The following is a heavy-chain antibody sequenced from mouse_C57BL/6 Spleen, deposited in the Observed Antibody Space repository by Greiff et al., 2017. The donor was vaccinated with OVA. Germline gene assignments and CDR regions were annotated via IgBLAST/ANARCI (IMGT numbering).Heavy chain of an antibody. V-gene: IGHV1-55*01. J-gene: IGHJ4*01. CDR3: ASSSPVNAMDY. Sequence: QVQLQQSGAELVKPGASVKMSCKASGYTFTSYWITWVKPRPGQGLEWIEDIYPGSGSTNYNEKFKSKATLTVDTSSSTAYMQLSSLTSEDSAVYYCASSSPVNAMDYWGQGTSVTVSS. D-gene: IGHD1-1*01. CDR1: GYTFTSYW. CDR2: IYPGSGST.